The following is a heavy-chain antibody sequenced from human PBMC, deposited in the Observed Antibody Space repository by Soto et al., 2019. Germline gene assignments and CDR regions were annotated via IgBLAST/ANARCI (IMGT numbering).Heavy chain of an antibody. CDR2: IRAYSDRT. CDR1: GYAFTNYA. J-gene: IGHJ6*02. Sequence: QVQLVQSGTEVKKPGASVKVSCKASGYAFTNYAISWVRQAPGQGLEWLGWIRAYSDRTNYAQNLQRRFTMTTDTATSTAYMELRSLRSDDTAVYYCASDRDYYYDNSDKYNYHYAMDVWGQGTTVTISS. V-gene: IGHV1-18*04. CDR3: ASDRDYYYDNSDKYNYHYAMDV. D-gene: IGHD3-22*01.